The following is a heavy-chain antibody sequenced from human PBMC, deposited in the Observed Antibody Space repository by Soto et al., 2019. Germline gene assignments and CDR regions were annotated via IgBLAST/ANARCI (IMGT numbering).Heavy chain of an antibody. J-gene: IGHJ4*02. D-gene: IGHD5-18*01. Sequence: QVQLVQSGAEVKKPGASVKVSCKASGYTFTSYGISWVRQAPGQGLEWMGWISAYNGNTNYAQKLQGRVTMTTDTSTSTAYMELRSLRSDDTAVYYCARDRINIGIYSYCWIRGGGYFDYWGQGTLVTVSS. V-gene: IGHV1-18*01. CDR1: GYTFTSYG. CDR3: ARDRINIGIYSYCWIRGGGYFDY. CDR2: ISAYNGNT.